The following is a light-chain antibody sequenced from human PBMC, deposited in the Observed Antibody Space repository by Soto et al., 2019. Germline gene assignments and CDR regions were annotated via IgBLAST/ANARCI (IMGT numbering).Light chain of an antibody. Sequence: GASQSISVWLAWYQQKAGKAPNLLIYKASRLESGVPAGVGRSGTAAVSALTISGLQPVECAIYFCQQYNRYAPTCGQGTKVDIK. CDR3: QQYNRYAPT. V-gene: IGKV1-5*03. J-gene: IGKJ1*01. CDR1: QSISVW. CDR2: KAS.